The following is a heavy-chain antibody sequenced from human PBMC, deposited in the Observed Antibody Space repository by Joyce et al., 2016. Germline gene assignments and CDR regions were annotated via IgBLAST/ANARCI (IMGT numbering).Heavy chain of an antibody. CDR2: LRAKRWDGTP. J-gene: IGHJ4*02. Sequence: EVQLVESGGGLAQPGRSVRLSCIGSGFIFGDWTITWFRQGPGKGLKWVGFLRAKRWDGTPEYAASVMGRFTMSRDDSKGITYLQMDSLKTEYTAVYYCATAYGSSVTCCGKWWGQGALVTVSS. CDR1: GFIFGDWT. D-gene: IGHD2-2*01. V-gene: IGHV3-49*03. CDR3: ATAYGSSVTCCGKW.